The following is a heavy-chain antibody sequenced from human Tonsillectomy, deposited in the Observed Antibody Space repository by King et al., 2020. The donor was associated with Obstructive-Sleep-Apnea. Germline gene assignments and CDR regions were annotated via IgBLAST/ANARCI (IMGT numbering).Heavy chain of an antibody. CDR2: IKSKTDGGTK. J-gene: IGHJ4*02. D-gene: IGHD3/OR15-3a*01. V-gene: IGHV3-15*01. CDR1: GLTFSDAW. CDR3: ATDPADYYFDY. Sequence: VQLVESGGGLVKPGGSLRLSCAASGLTFSDAWMTWVRQAPGKGLEWVGRIKSKTDGGTKDYAAPVRGRFTISRDDSKNTLYLQMNSLKTEDTAVYHCATDPADYYFDYWGQGTLVTVSS.